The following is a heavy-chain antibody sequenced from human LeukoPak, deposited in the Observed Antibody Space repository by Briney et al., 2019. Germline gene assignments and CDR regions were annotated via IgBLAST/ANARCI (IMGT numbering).Heavy chain of an antibody. CDR3: ARELPEAAFGY. V-gene: IGHV3-48*03. J-gene: IGHJ4*02. Sequence: GGSLRPSCAASGFTFSSYEMNWVRQAPGKGLEWVSYISSSGSTIYYADSVKGRFTISRDNAKNSLYLQMNSLRAEDTAVYYCARELPEAAFGYWGQGTLVTVSS. CDR2: ISSSGSTI. D-gene: IGHD2-15*01. CDR1: GFTFSSYE.